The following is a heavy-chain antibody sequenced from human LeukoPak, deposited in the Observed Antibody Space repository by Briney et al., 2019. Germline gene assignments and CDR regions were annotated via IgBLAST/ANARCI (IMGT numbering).Heavy chain of an antibody. CDR3: AANSGWYSLDAFDI. D-gene: IGHD6-19*01. CDR1: GFTFTSSA. CDR2: IVVGSGNT. Sequence: SVKVSCKASGFTFTSSAVQWVRQARGQRLEWIGWIVVGSGNTNYAQKFQERVTITRDMSTGTAYMELSSLRSEDTAVYYCAANSGWYSLDAFDIWGQGTMVTVSS. J-gene: IGHJ3*02. V-gene: IGHV1-58*01.